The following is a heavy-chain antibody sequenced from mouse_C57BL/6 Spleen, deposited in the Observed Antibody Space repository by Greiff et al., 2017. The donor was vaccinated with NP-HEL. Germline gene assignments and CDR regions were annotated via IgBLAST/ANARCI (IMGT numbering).Heavy chain of an antibody. CDR2: IDPSDSET. CDR3: ARGAYDYDGY. Sequence: QVQLQQPGAALVRPGSSVKLSCKASGYTFTSYWMHWVKQRPIQGLEWIGNIDPSDSETHYNQKFKDKATLTVDKSSSTAYMQLSSLTSEDSAVYYCARGAYDYDGYWGQGTTLTVSS. J-gene: IGHJ2*01. D-gene: IGHD2-4*01. CDR1: GYTFTSYW. V-gene: IGHV1-52*01.